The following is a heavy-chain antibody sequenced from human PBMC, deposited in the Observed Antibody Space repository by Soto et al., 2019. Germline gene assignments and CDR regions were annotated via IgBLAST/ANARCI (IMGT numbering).Heavy chain of an antibody. CDR2: INAGNGNT. CDR1: GYTFTSYA. V-gene: IGHV1-3*01. Sequence: QVQLVQSGAEVKKPGASVKVSCKASGYTFTSYAMHWVRQAPGQRLEWMGWINAGNGNTKYSHKFQVRVTITRDTSASTAYMELSSLRSEDTAVYYCARGVGSGLSDYWGQGTLVTVSS. D-gene: IGHD1-26*01. CDR3: ARGVGSGLSDY. J-gene: IGHJ4*02.